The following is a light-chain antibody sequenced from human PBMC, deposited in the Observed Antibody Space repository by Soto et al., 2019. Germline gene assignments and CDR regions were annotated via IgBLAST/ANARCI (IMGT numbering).Light chain of an antibody. V-gene: IGLV1-44*01. CDR1: SSNIGSNT. Sequence: QLVLTQPPSASGTPGQRVTISCSGSSSNIGSNTVNWYQQLPGTAPKLLIYSNDQRPSGVPDRFSGSKSGTSASLAISGLQSEAEADYYCGAWDDSLNGYVFGTGTKLTVL. CDR2: SND. CDR3: GAWDDSLNGYV. J-gene: IGLJ1*01.